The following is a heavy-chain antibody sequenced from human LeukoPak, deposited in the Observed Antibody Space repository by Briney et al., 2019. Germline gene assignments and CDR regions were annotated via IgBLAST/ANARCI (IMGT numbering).Heavy chain of an antibody. D-gene: IGHD2-15*01. Sequence: GGSLRLSCAASGFTFSSYSMNWVRQAPGKGLEWVSYISSSGSTIYYADSVKGRFTISRDNAKNSLYLQMNSLRAEDTAVYYCAREKCSGGSCYGDYWGQGTLVTVSS. CDR1: GFTFSSYS. J-gene: IGHJ4*02. V-gene: IGHV3-48*04. CDR2: ISSSGSTI. CDR3: AREKCSGGSCYGDY.